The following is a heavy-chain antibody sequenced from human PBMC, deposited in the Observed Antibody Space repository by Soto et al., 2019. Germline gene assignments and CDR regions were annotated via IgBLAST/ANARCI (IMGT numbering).Heavy chain of an antibody. J-gene: IGHJ6*01. CDR2: VTANGGST. V-gene: IGHV3-23*01. Sequence: PGGSLRLSCAATAFTFSVSEMTWVGEPPGKGLEWVSAVTANGGSTYSSDPVKGRFTITAGNSKNTRLLQRNSLRAEDTAVYYCASLGVGDWANYYSVYGMDVWGQGKTVTGCS. CDR3: ASLGVGDWANYYSVYGMDV. CDR1: AFTFSVSE. D-gene: IGHD1-26*01.